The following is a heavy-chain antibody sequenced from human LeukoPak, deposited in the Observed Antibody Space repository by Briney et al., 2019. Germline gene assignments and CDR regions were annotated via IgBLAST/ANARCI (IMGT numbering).Heavy chain of an antibody. V-gene: IGHV4-39*01. Sequence: SETLSLTCTVSSGSISSSSYYWGWIRQPPGKGLEWIGSIYYSGSTYYKPSLKSRVTISVDTSKNQFSLKLSSVTAADTAVYYCARCGYYDFWSGYNPATFDYWGQATLVTVSS. D-gene: IGHD3-3*01. CDR3: ARCGYYDFWSGYNPATFDY. CDR2: IYYSGST. CDR1: SGSISSSSYY. J-gene: IGHJ4*02.